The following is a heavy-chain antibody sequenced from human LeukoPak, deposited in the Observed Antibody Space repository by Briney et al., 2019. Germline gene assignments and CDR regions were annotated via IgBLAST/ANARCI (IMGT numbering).Heavy chain of an antibody. CDR2: IRSSGSTI. V-gene: IGHV3-48*03. Sequence: PGGSLRLSCAASGFTFSSYEMNWVRQAPGKGLEWVSYIRSSGSTIYYADSVKGRFTISRDNAKNSLYLQMNSLRAEDTAVYYCARAYYSDAFDIWGQGTMVTVSS. CDR3: ARAYYSDAFDI. CDR1: GFTFSSYE. D-gene: IGHD3-10*01. J-gene: IGHJ3*02.